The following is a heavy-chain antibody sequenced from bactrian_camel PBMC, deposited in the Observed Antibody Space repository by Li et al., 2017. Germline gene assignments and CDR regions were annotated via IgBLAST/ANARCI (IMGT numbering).Heavy chain of an antibody. CDR1: KYTLPISY. CDR2: IATGSGNT. CDR3: AARRHGECYFWANNWSRATWYDT. V-gene: IGHV3S40*01. D-gene: IGHD8*01. Sequence: VQLVESGGGSVEAGGSLRLSCVASKYTLPISYKNVCMGWFRRAPGEEREGVARIATGSGNTYYADSVKGRFTISQDNAKNTVYLQMNSLKPDDTAMYYCAARRHGECYFWANNWSRATWYDTGVRGPRSPSP. J-gene: IGHJ4*01.